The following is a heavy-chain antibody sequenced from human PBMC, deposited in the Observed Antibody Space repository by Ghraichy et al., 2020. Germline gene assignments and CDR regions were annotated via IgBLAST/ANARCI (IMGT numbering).Heavy chain of an antibody. V-gene: IGHV3-23*01. CDR3: AKLRGIAITATWRSFDY. D-gene: IGHD6-13*01. CDR2: ISGSADST. CDR1: GFTFSRYA. J-gene: IGHJ4*02. Sequence: GGSLRLSCAASGFTFSRYAMSWVRQAPEKGLEWVSDISGSADSTYYADSAKGRFTTSRDNSENTLYLQMNSLRAEDMAVYYCAKLRGIAITATWRSFDYWGQGTLVTVSS.